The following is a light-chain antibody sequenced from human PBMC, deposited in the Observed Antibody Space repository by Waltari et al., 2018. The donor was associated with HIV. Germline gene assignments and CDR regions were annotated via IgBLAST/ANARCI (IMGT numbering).Light chain of an antibody. V-gene: IGKV1-5*03. CDR1: QSISTW. CDR3: QQYLTYPYT. Sequence: DIQMTQSPSTLSASVGDRVTITCRASQSISTWVAWYQQKPGKVPKLLIYKASSLESGVPSLFSGSGSRTEFTLTISSLQPDDFATYYCQQYLTYPYTFCQGTKLEIK. CDR2: KAS. J-gene: IGKJ2*01.